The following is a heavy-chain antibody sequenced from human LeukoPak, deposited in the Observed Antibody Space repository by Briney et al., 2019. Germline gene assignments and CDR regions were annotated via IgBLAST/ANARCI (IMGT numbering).Heavy chain of an antibody. D-gene: IGHD2-15*01. CDR3: AKAPLGRCTGAICYCFDY. J-gene: IGHJ4*02. CDR2: IKSKIHGGTI. Sequence: GGSLRLSCAASGFTFDKAWMTRVRQAPGKGLEWVGRIKSKIHGGTIDYAAPVKGRFTISRDDSENTVYLQMNSLRAEDAAIYYCAKAPLGRCTGAICYCFDYWGQGTLVTVSS. V-gene: IGHV3-15*01. CDR1: GFTFDKAW.